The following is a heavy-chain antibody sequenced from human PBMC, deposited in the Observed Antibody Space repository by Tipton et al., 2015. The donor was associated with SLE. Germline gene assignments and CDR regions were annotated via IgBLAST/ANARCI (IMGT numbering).Heavy chain of an antibody. CDR1: RGSISSSHW. D-gene: IGHD4-23*01. Sequence: GLVKPSGTLSLTCAVSRGSISSSHWWNWVRQPPGKGLEWIGYVYYRGTTDYNPSLKSRVTISVDTSQNQFSLKLSSVTAADTAVYYCAREGKNVVTPGYFDFWGQGTLVTVSS. CDR2: VYYRGTT. J-gene: IGHJ4*02. V-gene: IGHV4-4*02. CDR3: AREGKNVVTPGYFDF.